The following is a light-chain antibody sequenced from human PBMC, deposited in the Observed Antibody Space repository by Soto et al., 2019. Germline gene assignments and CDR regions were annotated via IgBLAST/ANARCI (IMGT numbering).Light chain of an antibody. CDR1: QSVSSY. J-gene: IGKJ4*01. CDR3: QQRSNPLT. Sequence: EIVLTQSPATLSLSPGERATLSCRASQSVSSYLAWYQQKPGQAPRLLIYDASNRATGIPARFRGSVSGTDFTLTISILEPEDFAVYYCQQRSNPLTFGGGTKVDIK. CDR2: DAS. V-gene: IGKV3-11*01.